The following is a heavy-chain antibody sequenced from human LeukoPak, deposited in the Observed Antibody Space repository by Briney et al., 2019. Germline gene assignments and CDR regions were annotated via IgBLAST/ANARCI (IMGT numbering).Heavy chain of an antibody. Sequence: PGGSLRLSCAASGFTFSSYSMNWVRQAPGKGLEWVSSISSSRNYIYYADSVKGRFTISRDNANNSLYLQMNSLRAEDTAIYYCARKGLAVAAGLDYWGQGTLVTVSS. CDR1: GFTFSSYS. V-gene: IGHV3-21*01. CDR3: ARKGLAVAAGLDY. J-gene: IGHJ4*02. D-gene: IGHD6-19*01. CDR2: ISSSRNYI.